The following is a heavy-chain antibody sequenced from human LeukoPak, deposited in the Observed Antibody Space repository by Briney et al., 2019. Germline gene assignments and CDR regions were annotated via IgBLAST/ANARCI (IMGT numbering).Heavy chain of an antibody. V-gene: IGHV4-59*08. D-gene: IGHD6-13*01. CDR1: GGSISSSY. Sequence: SETLSLTCTVSGGSISSSYWSWIRQPPGKGLEWIGYIYYSGSTNYNPSFKSRVAISVDTSKNQFSLKLSSVTAADTAVYYCASGGSSRLTEEGVYFDYWGQGTLVTVSS. CDR2: IYYSGST. CDR3: ASGGSSRLTEEGVYFDY. J-gene: IGHJ4*02.